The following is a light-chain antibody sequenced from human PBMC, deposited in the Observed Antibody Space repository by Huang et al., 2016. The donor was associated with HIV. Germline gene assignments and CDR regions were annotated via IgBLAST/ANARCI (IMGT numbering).Light chain of an antibody. J-gene: IGKJ2*03. Sequence: IVLTQSPDNLSLSPGERATLSCRASQTVNNNSLAWYQQRPGQAPRLLIYGASTMASGIPDRFSGSGSGTDFTLTISRLEPKDFVVYYCQQFGSSPPYSFGQGTKLEIK. CDR1: QTVNNNS. V-gene: IGKV3-20*01. CDR2: GAS. CDR3: QQFGSSPPYS.